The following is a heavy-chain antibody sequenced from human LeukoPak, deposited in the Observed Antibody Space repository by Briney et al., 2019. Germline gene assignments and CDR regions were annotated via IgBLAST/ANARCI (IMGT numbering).Heavy chain of an antibody. V-gene: IGHV3-30*04. CDR2: ISYDGSNK. Sequence: PGRSLRLSCAASRFTFSSYAMHWVRRAPGKGLEWVAVISYDGSNKYYADSVKGRFTISRDNSKNTLYLQMNSLRAEDTAVYYCARAPNKNWFDPWGQGTLVTVSS. CDR3: ARAPNKNWFDP. J-gene: IGHJ5*02. CDR1: RFTFSSYA. D-gene: IGHD1/OR15-1a*01.